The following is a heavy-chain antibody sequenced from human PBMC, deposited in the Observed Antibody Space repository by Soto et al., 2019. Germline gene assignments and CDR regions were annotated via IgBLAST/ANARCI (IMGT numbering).Heavy chain of an antibody. CDR1: GGSISSYY. J-gene: IGHJ6*03. Sequence: SETLSLTCTVSGGSISSYYWSWIRQPPGKGLEWIGYIYYSGNTNYNPSLESRVTISVDTSRNRFSLNLTSATAADTAVYYCARKGAAASYAHYYMDVWGRGTAVTVSS. V-gene: IGHV4-59*01. CDR2: IYYSGNT. CDR3: ARKGAAASYAHYYMDV. D-gene: IGHD6-13*01.